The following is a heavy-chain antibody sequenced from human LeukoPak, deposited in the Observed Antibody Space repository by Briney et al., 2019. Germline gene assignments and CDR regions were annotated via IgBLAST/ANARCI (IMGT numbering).Heavy chain of an antibody. CDR1: GYSISSGYY. D-gene: IGHD1-1*01. V-gene: IGHV4-38-2*02. CDR3: ARDPTGTTRGYYFDY. CDR2: IYHSGST. Sequence: PSETLSLTCTVSGYSISSGYYWGWIRQPPGKGLEWIGSIYHSGSTYYNPSLKSRVTISVDTSKNQFSLKLSSVTAADTAVYYCARDPTGTTRGYYFDYWGQGTLVTVSS. J-gene: IGHJ4*02.